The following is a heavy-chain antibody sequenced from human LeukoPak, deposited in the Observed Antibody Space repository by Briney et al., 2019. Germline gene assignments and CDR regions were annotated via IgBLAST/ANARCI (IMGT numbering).Heavy chain of an antibody. CDR1: GYSFTSYW. Sequence: GESLKTSCKGSGYSFTSYWIGWVRQMPGKGLKWMGIIYPGDSDTRYSPSFQGQVTISADKSISTAYLQWSSLKASDTAMYYCARLDSWDTAMVTGGFDYWGQGTLVTVSS. CDR2: IYPGDSDT. V-gene: IGHV5-51*01. J-gene: IGHJ4*02. CDR3: ARLDSWDTAMVTGGFDY. D-gene: IGHD5-18*01.